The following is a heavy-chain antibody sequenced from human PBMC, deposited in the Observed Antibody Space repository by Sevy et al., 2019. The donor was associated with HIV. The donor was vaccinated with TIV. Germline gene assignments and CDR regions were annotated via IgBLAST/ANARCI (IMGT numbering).Heavy chain of an antibody. CDR2: IKQDGSEK. D-gene: IGHD3-3*01. CDR3: ARERWDFWSGYWRDAFDI. Sequence: GGSLRLSCAASGFTFSSYWMSWVRQAPGKGLEWVANIKQDGSEKYYVDSVKGRFTISRDNAKNSRYLQMNSLRAEDTAGYYCARERWDFWSGYWRDAFDIWGQGTMVTVSS. CDR1: GFTFSSYW. J-gene: IGHJ3*02. V-gene: IGHV3-7*01.